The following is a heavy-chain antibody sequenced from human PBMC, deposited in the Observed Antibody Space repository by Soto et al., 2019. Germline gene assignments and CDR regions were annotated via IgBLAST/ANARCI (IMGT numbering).Heavy chain of an antibody. CDR1: GGSISSYY. D-gene: IGHD3-10*01. J-gene: IGHJ6*02. V-gene: IGHV4-59*01. Sequence: PSETLSLTCTVSGGSISSYYWSWIRQPPGKGLEGIGYIYYSGSTNYNPSLKSRVTISVDTSKNQFSLKLSSVTAADTAVYYCARDMVRGVNGMDVWGQGTTVTVSS. CDR2: IYYSGST. CDR3: ARDMVRGVNGMDV.